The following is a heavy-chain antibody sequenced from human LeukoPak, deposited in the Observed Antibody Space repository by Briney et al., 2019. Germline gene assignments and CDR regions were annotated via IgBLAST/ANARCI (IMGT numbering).Heavy chain of an antibody. Sequence: GASVKVSCKASGYTFTIFGISWVRQAPGQGLEWTGWISAYNGNTNYAQRLQGRVTMTTDTSTTTAYMELRSLTSDDTAMYYCARDGAERPHYMDVWGRGTTVTVSS. CDR2: ISAYNGNT. V-gene: IGHV1-18*01. CDR3: ARDGAERPHYMDV. D-gene: IGHD1-1*01. J-gene: IGHJ6*03. CDR1: GYTFTIFG.